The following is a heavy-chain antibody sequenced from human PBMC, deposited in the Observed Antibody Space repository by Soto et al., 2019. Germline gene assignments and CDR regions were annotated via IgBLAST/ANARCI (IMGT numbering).Heavy chain of an antibody. D-gene: IGHD6-13*01. CDR2: IYYSGST. CDR1: GGSISSSSYY. Sequence: QLQLQESGPGLVKPSETLSLTCTVSGGSISSSSYYWGWIRQPPGKGLEWIGSIYYSGSTYYNPSLMSRVTIPVDTSKNQFSLKLSSVTAADTAVYYCARTAGYSSSWYFDYWGQGTLVTVSS. V-gene: IGHV4-39*01. CDR3: ARTAGYSSSWYFDY. J-gene: IGHJ4*02.